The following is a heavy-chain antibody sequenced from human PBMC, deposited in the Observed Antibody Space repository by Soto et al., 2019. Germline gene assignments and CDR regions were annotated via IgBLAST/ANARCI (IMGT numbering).Heavy chain of an antibody. J-gene: IGHJ6*02. D-gene: IGHD3-22*01. CDR1: GFTFSDYY. V-gene: IGHV3-11*01. CDR2: ISSSGSTI. CDR3: ARLDGNSYDSSGYYYYYYGMDV. Sequence: QVQLVESGGGLVKPGGSLRLSCAASGFTFSDYYMSWIRQAPGKGLEWVSYISSSGSTIYYADSVKGRFTISRDNAKISLYLQMNSLRAEDTAVYYCARLDGNSYDSSGYYYYYYGMDVWGQGTTVTVSS.